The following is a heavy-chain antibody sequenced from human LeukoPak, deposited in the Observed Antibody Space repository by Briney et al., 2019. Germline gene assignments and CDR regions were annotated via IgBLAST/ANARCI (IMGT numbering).Heavy chain of an antibody. D-gene: IGHD2-15*01. J-gene: IGHJ6*02. Sequence: ETLSLTCAVYGGSFSGYYWSWIRQAPGKGREWVANIKEDGSDKYYVDSVKGRFTVSRDNAKNSLYLQMNSLRAEDTAVYYCARRIVTYFYYGMDVWGQGTTVTVSS. CDR3: ARRIVTYFYYGMDV. V-gene: IGHV3-7*01. CDR1: GGSFSGYY. CDR2: IKEDGSDK.